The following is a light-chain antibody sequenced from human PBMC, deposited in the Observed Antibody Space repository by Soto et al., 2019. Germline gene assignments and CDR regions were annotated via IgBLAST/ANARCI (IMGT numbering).Light chain of an antibody. CDR2: EVN. V-gene: IGLV2-14*01. J-gene: IGLJ3*02. Sequence: QSALTQPASVSGSPGQSSTISCTGTSSDVGGYNYVSWYQQHPGKAPKLMIYEVNYRPSGVSNRFSGSKSGNTASLTISGLQAEDEADYYCSSYTSSSTLWVFGGGTTVTVL. CDR1: SSDVGGYNY. CDR3: SSYTSSSTLWV.